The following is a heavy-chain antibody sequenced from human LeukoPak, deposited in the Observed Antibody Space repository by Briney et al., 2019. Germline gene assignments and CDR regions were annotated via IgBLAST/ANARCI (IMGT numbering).Heavy chain of an antibody. CDR3: AKKNYDYVWGSYHPDNDAFDI. CDR1: GLTFSSYG. J-gene: IGHJ3*02. V-gene: IGHV3-33*06. CDR2: IWYDGSNK. D-gene: IGHD3-16*02. Sequence: GGSLRLSCAASGLTFSSYGMHWVRQAPGKGLEWVAVIWYDGSNKYYADSVKGRFTISRDNSKNTLYLQMNSLRAEDTAVYYCAKKNYDYVWGSYHPDNDAFDIWGQGTMVTVSS.